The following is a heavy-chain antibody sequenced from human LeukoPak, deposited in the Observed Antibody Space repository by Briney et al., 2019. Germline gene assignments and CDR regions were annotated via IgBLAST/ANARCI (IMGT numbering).Heavy chain of an antibody. CDR3: ARDQGSSGYYFIYYYGMDV. J-gene: IGHJ6*02. CDR2: INGDGSST. D-gene: IGHD3-22*01. Sequence: GGSLRLSCAASGFTFSSYWMHWVRQAPGKGLVWVARINGDGSSTTYADSVKGRFTISRDNAKNTLYLQMNSLRAEDTAVYYCARDQGSSGYYFIYYYGMDVWGQGTTVTVSS. CDR1: GFTFSSYW. V-gene: IGHV3-74*01.